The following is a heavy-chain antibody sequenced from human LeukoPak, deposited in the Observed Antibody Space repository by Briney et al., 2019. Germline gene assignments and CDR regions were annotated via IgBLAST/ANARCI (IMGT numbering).Heavy chain of an antibody. CDR3: ARAGLGLLPTHPLYY. CDR2: IIPIFGTA. D-gene: IGHD2-15*01. CDR1: GGTFSSYA. Sequence: ASVEVSCKASGGTFSSYAISWVRQAPGQGLEWMGGIIPIFGTANYAQKFQGRVTITADESTSTAYMELSSLRSEDTAVYYCARAGLGLLPTHPLYYWGQGTLVTVSS. V-gene: IGHV1-69*13. J-gene: IGHJ4*02.